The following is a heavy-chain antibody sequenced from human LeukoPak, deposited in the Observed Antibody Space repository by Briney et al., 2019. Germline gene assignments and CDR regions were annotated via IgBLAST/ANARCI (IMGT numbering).Heavy chain of an antibody. CDR3: ARGNYDSSGYSSATPFDY. CDR2: IIPIFGTA. D-gene: IGHD3-22*01. J-gene: IGHJ4*02. Sequence: SVRVSCKASGGTFSSYAISWVRQAPGQGLEWMGGIIPIFGTANYAQKFQGRVTITTDESTSTAYMELSSLRSEDTAVYYCARGNYDSSGYSSATPFDYWGQGTLVTVSS. V-gene: IGHV1-69*05. CDR1: GGTFSSYA.